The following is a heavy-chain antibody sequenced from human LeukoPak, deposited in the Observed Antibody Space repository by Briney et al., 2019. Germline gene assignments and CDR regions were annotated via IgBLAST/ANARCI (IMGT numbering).Heavy chain of an antibody. J-gene: IGHJ4*02. Sequence: SETLSLTCTVSGGSISGSSYYWGWIRQPPGKGLEWIGSIYYSGSTYYNPSLKSRVTISVDLSKNQFSLKLSSVTAADTAVYYCARRVDTVGGCYFDYWGQGTLVTVSS. D-gene: IGHD5-18*01. CDR1: GGSISGSSYY. V-gene: IGHV4-39*01. CDR3: ARRVDTVGGCYFDY. CDR2: IYYSGST.